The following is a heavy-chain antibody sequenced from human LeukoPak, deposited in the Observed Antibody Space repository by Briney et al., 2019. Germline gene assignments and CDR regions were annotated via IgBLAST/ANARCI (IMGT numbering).Heavy chain of an antibody. D-gene: IGHD2-15*01. J-gene: IGHJ4*02. Sequence: GGSLRLSCAASGFTFSSYWMSWVRQAPGKGLEWVANIKQDGSEKYYVDSVKGRFTISRDNAKNSLYLQMNSLRAEDTAVYYCARVSVVVVAVSDYFDYWGQGTLVTVSS. CDR3: ARVSVVVVAVSDYFDY. CDR1: GFTFSSYW. CDR2: IKQDGSEK. V-gene: IGHV3-7*01.